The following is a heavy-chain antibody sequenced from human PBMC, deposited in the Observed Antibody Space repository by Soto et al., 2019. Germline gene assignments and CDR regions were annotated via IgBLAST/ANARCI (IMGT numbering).Heavy chain of an antibody. CDR3: ARDTGWGLGY. D-gene: IGHD6-19*01. V-gene: IGHV4-4*02. CDR1: GDSINSNYC. J-gene: IGHJ4*02. CDR2: IYYSGGT. Sequence: QVQLQESGPGLVRPSGTLSLTCAVSGDSINSNYCWTWVRQPPGKGLEWLAEIYYSGGTSYNPSLKSRVTISMDKSKNQFSLNLTSVTAADTAMYYCARDTGWGLGYWSQGTLVTVSS.